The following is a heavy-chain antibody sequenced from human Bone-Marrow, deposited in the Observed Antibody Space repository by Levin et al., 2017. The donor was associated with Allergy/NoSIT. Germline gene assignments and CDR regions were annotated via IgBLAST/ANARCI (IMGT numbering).Heavy chain of an antibody. J-gene: IGHJ1*01. Sequence: KISCKASGGTFSNYTINWVRQAPGQGLEWMGGIIPVFGKVQYAQKFQGRVTFTADKSTSTAYMELSSLRFEASAVYYSITWIPMSGTYFDHWGQGTLVTVSS. V-gene: IGHV1-69*06. CDR2: IIPVFGKV. D-gene: IGHD6-19*01. CDR1: GGTFSNYT. CDR3: ITWIPMSGTYFDH.